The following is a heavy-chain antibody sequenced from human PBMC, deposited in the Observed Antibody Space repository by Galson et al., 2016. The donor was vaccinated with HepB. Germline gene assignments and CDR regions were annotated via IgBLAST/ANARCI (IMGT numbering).Heavy chain of an antibody. CDR3: ARERYSSKWYPSGPLDS. V-gene: IGHV3-15*01. D-gene: IGHD2-2*01. Sequence: SLRLSCAASGFTFYNTWMSWVRQAPGKGLEWVGRIKSNTNGGTADYAAPVKGRFTISRDDSKDTLYLQMNSLRAEDTAVYYCARERYSSKWYPSGPLDSWGQGTLVTVSS. J-gene: IGHJ4*02. CDR2: IKSNTNGGTA. CDR1: GFTFYNTW.